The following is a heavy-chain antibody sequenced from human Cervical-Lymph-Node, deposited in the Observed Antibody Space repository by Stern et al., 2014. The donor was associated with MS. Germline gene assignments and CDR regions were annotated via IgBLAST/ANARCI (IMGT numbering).Heavy chain of an antibody. V-gene: IGHV1-2*04. J-gene: IGHJ2*01. CDR2: INPNSGGT. CDR3: ARSGGSSLPDWFFDL. Sequence: VQLVESGAEVKKPGASVKVSCKASGYTFTGYYMHWVRQAPGQGLEWMGWINPNSGGTNYAQKFQGWVTMHRDTSIITPTLAMSRLRSDDTAVYYCARSGGSSLPDWFFDLWGRGTLVTVSS. CDR1: GYTFTGYY.